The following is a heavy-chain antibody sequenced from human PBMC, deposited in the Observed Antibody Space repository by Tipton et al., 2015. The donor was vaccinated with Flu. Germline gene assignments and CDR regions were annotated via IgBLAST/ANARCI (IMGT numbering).Heavy chain of an antibody. CDR3: ARDEVGATTMTWFDP. Sequence: QLVQFGAEVKKPGASVKVSCKASGYTFTSYYMHWVRQAPGQGLEWMGIINPSGGSTSYAQKFQGRVTMTRDTSTSTVYMELSSLRSEDTAVYYCARDEVGATTMTWFDPWGQGTLVTVSS. CDR1: GYTFTSYY. J-gene: IGHJ5*02. V-gene: IGHV1-46*01. CDR2: INPSGGST. D-gene: IGHD1-26*01.